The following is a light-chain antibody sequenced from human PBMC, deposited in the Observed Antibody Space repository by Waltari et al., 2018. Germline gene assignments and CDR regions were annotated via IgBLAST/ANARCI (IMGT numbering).Light chain of an antibody. J-gene: IGLJ3*02. V-gene: IGLV8-61*01. CDR3: SLYMGSGIWV. CDR2: KAN. CDR1: SGSVSPTSY. Sequence: QTVVTQEPSLSVSPGGTVTLTCALSSGSVSPTSYATWYRQTPGQAPRTLLYKANTRSSGVPDRFSGSSLGNKAALTITGAQADDESDDSCSLYMGSGIWVFGGGTKLTVL.